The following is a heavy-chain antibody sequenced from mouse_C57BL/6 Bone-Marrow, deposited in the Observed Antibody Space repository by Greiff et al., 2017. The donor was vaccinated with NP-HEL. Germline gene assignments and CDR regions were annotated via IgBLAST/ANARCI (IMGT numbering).Heavy chain of an antibody. CDR3: ANPRWLLSMDY. D-gene: IGHD2-3*01. CDR1: GYTFSSYG. Sequence: QVQLQQSGAELARPGASVKLSCKASGYTFSSYGISWVKQRTGQGLEWIGEIYPRSGNTYYNEKFKGKATLTADKSSSTAYMELRSLTSEDSAVYFCANPRWLLSMDYWGQGTSVTVSS. CDR2: IYPRSGNT. J-gene: IGHJ4*01. V-gene: IGHV1-81*01.